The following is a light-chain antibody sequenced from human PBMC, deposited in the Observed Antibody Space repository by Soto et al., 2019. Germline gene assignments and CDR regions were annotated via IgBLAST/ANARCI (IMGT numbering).Light chain of an antibody. J-gene: IGKJ3*01. CDR2: GAS. Sequence: EIVMTQSPATLSVSPGERATLHCRASQSVSSNLGWYQHKPGQAPRLLIYGASTRATGIPARFSGSGSGTDFTLTISGLQSEDFAVYYCQQLSHWPFTFGPGTKVDIK. CDR1: QSVSSN. CDR3: QQLSHWPFT. V-gene: IGKV3-15*01.